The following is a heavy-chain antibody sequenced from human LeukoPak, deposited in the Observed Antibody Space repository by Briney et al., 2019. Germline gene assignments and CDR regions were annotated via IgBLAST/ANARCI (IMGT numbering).Heavy chain of an antibody. CDR3: ARDPSNTNGRNLFFDY. V-gene: IGHV1-18*01. Sequence: GASVKVSCKASGYIFTKYGVSWVRQAPGQGLEWMAWISSYNGDTNYAHKFQGRVTLTTDTSTSTVFMELRNLNTDGTAVYYCARDPSNTNGRNLFFDYWGQGTLVTVSS. CDR2: ISSYNGDT. J-gene: IGHJ4*02. D-gene: IGHD1-14*01. CDR1: GYIFTKYG.